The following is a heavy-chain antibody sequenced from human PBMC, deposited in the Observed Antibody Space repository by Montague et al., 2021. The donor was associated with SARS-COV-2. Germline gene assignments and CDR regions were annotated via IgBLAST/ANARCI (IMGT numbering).Heavy chain of an antibody. D-gene: IGHD6-25*01. CDR3: ARGKRLPGNYYFDY. CDR1: GGSITIYNHY. Sequence: SETLSLTCTVSGGSITIYNHYWTWIRQPPGKGLEWIGSIYYSGSTYYNPSLESRVTMSADTFKYQFFLRVTSVTAADTAVYYCARGKRLPGNYYFDYWGQGFLVTVSS. J-gene: IGHJ4*02. CDR2: IYYSGST. V-gene: IGHV4-39*02.